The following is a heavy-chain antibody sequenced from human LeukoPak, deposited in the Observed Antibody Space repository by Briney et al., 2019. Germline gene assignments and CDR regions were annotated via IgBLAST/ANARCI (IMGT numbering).Heavy chain of an antibody. V-gene: IGHV4-31*03. CDR3: ARGGYSWNDGSRNWFDP. D-gene: IGHD1-1*01. CDR1: GGSISSGGYY. Sequence: SQTLSLTCTVSGGSISSGGYYWSWIRQHPGKGLEWIGYIYYSGSTYYNPSLKSRVTISVDTSKNQFSLKLSSVTAADTAVYYRARGGYSWNDGSRNWFDPWGQGTLVTVSS. CDR2: IYYSGST. J-gene: IGHJ5*02.